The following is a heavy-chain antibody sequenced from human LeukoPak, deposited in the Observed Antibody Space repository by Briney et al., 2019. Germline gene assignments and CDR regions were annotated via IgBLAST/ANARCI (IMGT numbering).Heavy chain of an antibody. V-gene: IGHV2-5*08. CDR1: GDSISNYHWS. Sequence: TLSLTCSVSGDSISNYHWSWIRQPPGKALEWLAIIYWDDDKRYSPSLKSRLTITKDTSKNQVVLTTTNMDPVDTGTYYCAGGSGRTFDYWGQGTLVTVSS. CDR2: IYWDDDK. J-gene: IGHJ4*02. CDR3: AGGSGRTFDY. D-gene: IGHD6-19*01.